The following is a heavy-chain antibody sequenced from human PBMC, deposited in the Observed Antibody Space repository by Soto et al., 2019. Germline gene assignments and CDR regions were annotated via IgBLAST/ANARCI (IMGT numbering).Heavy chain of an antibody. Sequence: SSETLSLTCTVSGGSISSYYWSWIRQPPGKGLEWIGYIYYSGSTNYNPSLKSRVTISVDTSKNQFSLKLSSVTAADTAVYYCAREQNYDFWSGYPYGMDVWGQGTTVTVS. D-gene: IGHD3-3*01. CDR3: AREQNYDFWSGYPYGMDV. CDR1: GGSISSYY. CDR2: IYYSGST. V-gene: IGHV4-59*01. J-gene: IGHJ6*02.